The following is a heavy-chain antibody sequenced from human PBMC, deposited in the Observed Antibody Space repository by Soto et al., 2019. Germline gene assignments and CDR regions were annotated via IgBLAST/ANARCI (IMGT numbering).Heavy chain of an antibody. CDR2: ISYDGSNK. CDR3: ARAGGGYSYGLYYYYYYGMDV. Sequence: PGGSLRLSCAASGFTFSSYAMHWVRQAPGKGLEWVAVISYDGSNKYYADSVKGRFTISRDNSKNTLYLQMNSLRAEDTAVYYCARAGGGYSYGLYYYYYYGMDVWGQGTTVTVSS. CDR1: GFTFSSYA. D-gene: IGHD5-18*01. J-gene: IGHJ6*02. V-gene: IGHV3-30-3*01.